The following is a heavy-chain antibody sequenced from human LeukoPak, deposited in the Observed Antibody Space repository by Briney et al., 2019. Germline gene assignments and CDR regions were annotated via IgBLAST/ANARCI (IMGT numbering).Heavy chain of an antibody. CDR2: IYSGGST. Sequence: PGGSLRLSCAASEFTFSSNYMSWVRQAPGKGLEWVSVIYSGGSTYYADSVKGRFTISRDNSKNTLYLQMNSLRAEDTAVYYCARIMIVVGAAAFDIWGQGTMVTVSS. CDR3: ARIMIVVGAAAFDI. CDR1: EFTFSSNY. J-gene: IGHJ3*02. V-gene: IGHV3-53*01. D-gene: IGHD3-22*01.